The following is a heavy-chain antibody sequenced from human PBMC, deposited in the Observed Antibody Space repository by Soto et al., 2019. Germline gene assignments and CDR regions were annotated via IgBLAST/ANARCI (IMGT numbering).Heavy chain of an antibody. CDR3: ARARALLDYYYYGMDV. D-gene: IGHD1-1*01. CDR1: GGSISSYY. J-gene: IGHJ6*02. CDR2: IYYSGST. Sequence: PSEALSVTSTVTGGSISSYYCSWMRQPPGKGLEWIGYIYYSGSTNYNPSLKSRVTISVDTSKNQFSLKLSSVTAADTAVYYCARARALLDYYYYGMDVWGQGTTVTVSS. V-gene: IGHV4-59*01.